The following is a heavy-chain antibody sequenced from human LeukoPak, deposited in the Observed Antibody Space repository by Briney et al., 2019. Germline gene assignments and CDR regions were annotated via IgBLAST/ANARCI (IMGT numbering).Heavy chain of an antibody. D-gene: IGHD6-13*01. Sequence: SETLSLTCAVSGASISGSDWWTWVRQPPGKGLEWIGEIYHSGSTNYNPSLKSRVTISVDTSKNQFPLKLSSVTAADTAAYYCARGSAAAGYPVDYWGQGTLVTVSS. CDR2: IYHSGST. J-gene: IGHJ4*02. V-gene: IGHV4-4*02. CDR1: GASISGSDW. CDR3: ARGSAAAGYPVDY.